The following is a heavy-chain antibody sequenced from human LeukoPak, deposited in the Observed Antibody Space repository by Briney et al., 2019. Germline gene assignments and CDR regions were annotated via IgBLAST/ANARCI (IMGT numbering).Heavy chain of an antibody. J-gene: IGHJ3*02. CDR1: GYTFTSYD. V-gene: IGHV1-8*01. Sequence: GASVTVSYKASGYTFTSYDINWVRQATGQGPEWMGWMNPNSGNTGYAHKFQGRVTMTRNTSISTAYMELSSLRSEDTAVYYCARWLYYYDSSGYGDDAFDIWGQGTMVTVSS. CDR2: MNPNSGNT. D-gene: IGHD3-22*01. CDR3: ARWLYYYDSSGYGDDAFDI.